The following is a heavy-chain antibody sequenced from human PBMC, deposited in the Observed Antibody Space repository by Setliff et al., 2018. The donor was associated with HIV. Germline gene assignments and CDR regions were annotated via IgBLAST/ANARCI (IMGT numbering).Heavy chain of an antibody. D-gene: IGHD3-16*02. CDR3: ARGRFVGFDY. J-gene: IGHJ4*02. CDR1: DGSISTGSYY. V-gene: IGHV4-61*02. CDR2: IYTSGST. Sequence: SETLSLTCTVADGSISTGSYYWSWVRQPAGRGLEWIGRIYTSGSTNYNPSPKSRVTMSVDTSKNQFSLNLTSVTAADTAVYYCARGRFVGFDYWGQGTLVTVSS.